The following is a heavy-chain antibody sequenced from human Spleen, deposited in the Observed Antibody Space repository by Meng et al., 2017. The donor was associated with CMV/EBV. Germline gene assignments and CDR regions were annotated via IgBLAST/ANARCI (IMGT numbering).Heavy chain of an antibody. CDR2: IENYGTST. V-gene: IGHV3-74*01. D-gene: IGHD3-10*01. CDR3: ARGVGELLGWEMGY. CDR1: GCTGRSYW. J-gene: IGHJ4*02. Sequence: EVRLGELGGGLVQPGGSLRLSCAVSGCTGRSYWMHWVRHVPGKGLEWVSRIENYGTSTDYADSVKGRFTISRDNAKNTLYLQMSSLRVEDTAVYYCARGVGELLGWEMGYWGQGALVTVSS.